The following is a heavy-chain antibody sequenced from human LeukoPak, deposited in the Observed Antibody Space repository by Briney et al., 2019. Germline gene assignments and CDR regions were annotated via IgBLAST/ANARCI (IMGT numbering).Heavy chain of an antibody. Sequence: SETLSLTCAVSGGSFIGYHWNWIRQSPGKGLEWIGEIYLSGKINYNPSFKSRVTISVDTSKNQFSLRLRSVTAADTAVYYCARDPTTVVTVPYYFDDWGQGTLVSVST. CDR3: ARDPTTVVTVPYYFDD. CDR1: GGSFIGYH. V-gene: IGHV4-34*01. CDR2: IYLSGKI. J-gene: IGHJ4*02. D-gene: IGHD4-23*01.